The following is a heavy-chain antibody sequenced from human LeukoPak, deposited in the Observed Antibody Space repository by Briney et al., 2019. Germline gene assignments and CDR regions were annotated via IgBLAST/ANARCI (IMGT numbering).Heavy chain of an antibody. V-gene: IGHV1-69*05. CDR1: GGTLSRYA. Sequence: SVKVSCKASGGTLSRYAISGVRQAPGQGLEWMGGIIPIFGTANSGQEFQGRLRITTDESTSTAYIELSSLRSEDTAVYYCARSVEMALFDYWGQGTLVTVSS. J-gene: IGHJ4*02. CDR3: ARSVEMALFDY. CDR2: IIPIFGTA. D-gene: IGHD5-24*01.